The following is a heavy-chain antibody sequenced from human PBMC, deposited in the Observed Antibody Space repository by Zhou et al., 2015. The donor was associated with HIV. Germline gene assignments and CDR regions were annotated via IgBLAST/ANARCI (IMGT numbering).Heavy chain of an antibody. D-gene: IGHD3-22*01. CDR1: GYTLSELS. Sequence: QVQLLQSGPEVKKPGASVKVSCKVLGYTLSELSIHWVRQAPGKGLEWVVGFDPEEGETMYGPRFLGRVTVTEDTSAETGYMELRSLRSDDTAVYYCATVRSIHDYYDSSGYVLWGQGTLVTVSS. CDR2: FDPEEGET. V-gene: IGHV1-24*01. J-gene: IGHJ4*02. CDR3: ATVRSIHDYYDSSGYVL.